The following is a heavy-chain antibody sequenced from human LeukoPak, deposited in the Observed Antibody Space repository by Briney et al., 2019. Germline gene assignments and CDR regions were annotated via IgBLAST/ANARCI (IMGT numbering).Heavy chain of an antibody. CDR3: ARYLYGDLYFDY. J-gene: IGHJ4*02. D-gene: IGHD4-17*01. Sequence: SETLSLTCTVSGGSISSYYWSWIRQPPGKGLEWIGYIYYSGSTNYNPSLKSRVTISVDTSKNQFSLKLSSVTAADTAVYYCARYLYGDLYFDYWGQGTLVTVSS. V-gene: IGHV4-59*01. CDR1: GGSISSYY. CDR2: IYYSGST.